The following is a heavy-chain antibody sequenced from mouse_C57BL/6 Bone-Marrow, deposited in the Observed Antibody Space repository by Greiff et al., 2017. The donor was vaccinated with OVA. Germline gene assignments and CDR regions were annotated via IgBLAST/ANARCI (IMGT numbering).Heavy chain of an antibody. J-gene: IGHJ1*03. D-gene: IGHD1-1*01. CDR1: GYAFTNYL. Sequence: QVQLQQSGAELVRPGTSVKVSCKASGYAFTNYLIEWVKQRPGQGLEWIGVINPGSGGTNYNEKFKGKATLTADKSSSTAYMQLSSLTSEDSAVYFCARLVATRYFYVWGTGTTVTVSS. CDR3: ARLVATRYFYV. CDR2: INPGSGGT. V-gene: IGHV1-54*01.